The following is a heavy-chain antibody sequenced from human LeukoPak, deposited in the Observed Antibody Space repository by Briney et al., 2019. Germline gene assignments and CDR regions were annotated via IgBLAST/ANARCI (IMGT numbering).Heavy chain of an antibody. CDR2: IYPGDSDT. Sequence: GEPLKISCKGSGYKFSSYWIGWVRQMPGKGLEWMGLIYPGDSDTRYSPSFRGQVTISVDTSIDTAYLQWSGLKATDTAMYYCARRGSYYIPFDSWGQGTLITVSS. V-gene: IGHV5-51*01. CDR3: ARRGSYYIPFDS. CDR1: GYKFSSYW. J-gene: IGHJ4*02. D-gene: IGHD3-10*01.